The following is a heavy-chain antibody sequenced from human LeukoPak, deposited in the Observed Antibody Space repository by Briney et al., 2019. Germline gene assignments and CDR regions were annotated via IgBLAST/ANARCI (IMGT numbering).Heavy chain of an antibody. CDR3: TTGGDSGYDSRSHFDY. J-gene: IGHJ4*02. CDR2: IKSKTDDGTT. D-gene: IGHD5-12*01. Sequence: PGGSLRLSCAASGFTFSNAWMTWVRQAPGKGLEWVGRIKSKTDDGTTNYAAPVKGRFTISRDDSKNTLYLQMNRVKTEDTAVYYCTTGGDSGYDSRSHFDYWGQGTLVTVSS. CDR1: GFTFSNAW. V-gene: IGHV3-15*01.